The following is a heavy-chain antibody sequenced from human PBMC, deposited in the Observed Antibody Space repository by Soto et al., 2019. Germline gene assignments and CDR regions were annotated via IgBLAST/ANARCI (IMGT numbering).Heavy chain of an antibody. CDR2: ISWNSGSI. Sequence: GGSLRLSCAASGFTFDDYAMHWVRQAPGKGLEWVSGISWNSGSIGYADSVKGRFTISRDNAKNSLYLQMNSLRAEDTALYYCAKVGPHFLMDRSGYYFDYWGQGTLVTVSS. D-gene: IGHD3-3*01. CDR3: AKVGPHFLMDRSGYYFDY. CDR1: GFTFDDYA. V-gene: IGHV3-9*01. J-gene: IGHJ4*02.